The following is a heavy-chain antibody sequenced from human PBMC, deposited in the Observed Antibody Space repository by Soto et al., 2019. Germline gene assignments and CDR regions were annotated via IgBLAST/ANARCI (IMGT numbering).Heavy chain of an antibody. J-gene: IGHJ6*02. CDR2: ISGSVGST. Sequence: EELLLESGGGLVQPGGSLRLTCAASGFTFSSYPMSWVRQAAGKGLEWVSTISGSVGSTYYADSVKGRFAISRDNSKNTLSLQMNSLRAEDTAVYYCAKVNTIFGMEYYYYGMDVWGQGTTVTVSS. CDR1: GFTFSSYP. D-gene: IGHD3-3*01. V-gene: IGHV3-23*01. CDR3: AKVNTIFGMEYYYYGMDV.